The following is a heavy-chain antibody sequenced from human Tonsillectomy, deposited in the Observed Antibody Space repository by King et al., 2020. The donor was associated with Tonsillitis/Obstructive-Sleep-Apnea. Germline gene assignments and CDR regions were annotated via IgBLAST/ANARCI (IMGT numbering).Heavy chain of an antibody. V-gene: IGHV5-51*03. Sequence: VQLVQSGAEVKKPGESLKISCKGSGYSFNSYWIGWVRQMPGKGLEWMGIIYLGDSDTRYSPSFQGQVTISADKSISTAYLQWSSLKASDTAMYYCASYYDSSGYYLYAFDMWGQGTMVTVSS. CDR1: GYSFNSYW. J-gene: IGHJ3*02. D-gene: IGHD3-22*01. CDR2: IYLGDSDT. CDR3: ASYYDSSGYYLYAFDM.